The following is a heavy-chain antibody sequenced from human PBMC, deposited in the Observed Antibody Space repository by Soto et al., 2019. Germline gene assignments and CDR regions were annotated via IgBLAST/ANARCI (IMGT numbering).Heavy chain of an antibody. D-gene: IGHD3-22*01. CDR2: IRSKTDGGTT. CDR1: GFTFSDAW. CDR3: SYDSYRGDY. Sequence: EVQLVESGGGLVKPGGSLSLSCAASGFTFSDAWMGWVRQAPGKGLEWVGRIRSKTDGGTTDYAAPVKGRFTISRDDSKNKPYLQMNSLKTEDTAVYYCSYDSYRGDYWGQGTLVTVSS. V-gene: IGHV3-15*01. J-gene: IGHJ4*02.